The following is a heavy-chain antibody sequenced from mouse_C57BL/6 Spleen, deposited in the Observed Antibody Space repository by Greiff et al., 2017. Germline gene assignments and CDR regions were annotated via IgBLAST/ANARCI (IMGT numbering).Heavy chain of an antibody. CDR1: GYTFTSYW. D-gene: IGHD2-4*01. Sequence: QVQLKQPGAELVRPGSSVKLSCKASGYTFTSYWMDWVKQRPGQGLEWIGNIYPSDSETHYNQKFKDKATFTVDKSSSTAYMQLSSLTSEDSAVYYCSRENYDYRYAMDYWGQGTSVTVSA. V-gene: IGHV1-61*01. CDR2: IYPSDSET. J-gene: IGHJ4*01. CDR3: SRENYDYRYAMDY.